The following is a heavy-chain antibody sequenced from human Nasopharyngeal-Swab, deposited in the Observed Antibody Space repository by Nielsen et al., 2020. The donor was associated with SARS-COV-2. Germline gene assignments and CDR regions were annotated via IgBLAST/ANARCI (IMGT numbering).Heavy chain of an antibody. V-gene: IGHV3-49*04. J-gene: IGHJ4*02. CDR2: IRSKAYGGTT. D-gene: IGHD3-3*01. CDR3: TRQDFWSGYYFDY. Sequence: GESLKISCTASGFTFGDYAMSWVRQAPGKGLEWVGFIRSKAYGGTTEYAASVKGRFTISRDDSKSIAYLQKNSLKTEDTAVYYCTRQDFWSGYYFDYWGQGTLVTVSS. CDR1: GFTFGDYA.